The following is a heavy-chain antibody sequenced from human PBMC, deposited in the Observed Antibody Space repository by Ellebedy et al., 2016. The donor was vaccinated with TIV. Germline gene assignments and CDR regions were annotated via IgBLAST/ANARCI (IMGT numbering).Heavy chain of an antibody. J-gene: IGHJ4*02. V-gene: IGHV3-23*01. CDR2: ISGSGDTT. CDR1: GFPFSSYC. D-gene: IGHD3-16*01. Sequence: GESLKISCSASGFPFSSYCMSSVRQAPGKGLEWVSVISGSGDTTYYADSVKGRFTISRDNTKNTMYLQMNRLRAEETDLYYSANLGDTTIFDYWGQGTLVTVSS. CDR3: ANLGDTTIFDY.